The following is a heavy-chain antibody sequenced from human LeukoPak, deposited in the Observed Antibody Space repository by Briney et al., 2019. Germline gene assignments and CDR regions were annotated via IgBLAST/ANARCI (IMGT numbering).Heavy chain of an antibody. CDR3: ARDRGGYDNPDY. CDR2: INPSGGST. V-gene: IGHV1-46*01. J-gene: IGHJ4*02. D-gene: IGHD5-12*01. CDR1: GYTFTSYY. Sequence: SEKVSYKASGYTFTSYYMHWVRQAPGQGLEWMGIINPSGGSTSYAQKFQGRVTMTRDKSTSTVYMELSRLRSEDTAVYYCARDRGGYDNPDYWGEGTLVTVSS.